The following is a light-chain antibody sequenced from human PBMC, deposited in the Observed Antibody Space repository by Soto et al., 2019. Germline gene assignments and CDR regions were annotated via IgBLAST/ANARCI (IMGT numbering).Light chain of an antibody. CDR2: DAS. J-gene: IGKJ4*01. CDR3: QQYDNLPPRT. CDR1: QDISNY. V-gene: IGKV1-33*01. Sequence: DVQMTQSPSSLSASVGERVTITCQASQDISNYLNWYQQKPGKAPKLLIYDASNLETGVPSRFSGSGSGTDFTFTISSLQPEDIATYYCQQYDNLPPRTFGGGTKVDIK.